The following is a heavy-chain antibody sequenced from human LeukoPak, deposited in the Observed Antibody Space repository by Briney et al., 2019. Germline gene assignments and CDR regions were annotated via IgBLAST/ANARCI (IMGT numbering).Heavy chain of an antibody. CDR2: IYPYDSET. CDR1: GYSFTGFW. Sequence: GESLQISFKASGYSFTGFWIGWVRQMPGKGLEWMGIIYPYDSETRYSPSFQGQVTISADKSISTAYLQWSSLKASDTAMYYCARHIGYSAWNPDYWGQGTLVTVSS. D-gene: IGHD5-18*01. CDR3: ARHIGYSAWNPDY. V-gene: IGHV5-51*01. J-gene: IGHJ4*02.